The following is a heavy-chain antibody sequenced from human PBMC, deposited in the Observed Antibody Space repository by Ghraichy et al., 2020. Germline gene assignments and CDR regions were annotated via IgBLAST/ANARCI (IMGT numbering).Heavy chain of an antibody. Sequence: GGSLRLSCAASGFTFSSNWMHWVRQAPGKGLVWVSLINSDGSSTNYADSVKDRFSISRDNAKNTLYLQMNSLRAEDTAVYYCAREAPDSKGYCHFDYWGQGTLVTVSS. CDR1: GFTFSSNW. J-gene: IGHJ4*02. CDR2: INSDGSST. V-gene: IGHV3-74*01. CDR3: AREAPDSKGYCHFDY. D-gene: IGHD3-22*01.